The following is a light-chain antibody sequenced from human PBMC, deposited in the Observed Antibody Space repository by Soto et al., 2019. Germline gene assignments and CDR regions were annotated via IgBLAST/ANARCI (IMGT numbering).Light chain of an antibody. CDR3: QQYNSYWT. J-gene: IGKJ1*01. CDR2: KAS. Sequence: DIQMTQSPSTLSASVGERVTITCRASQSISSWLAWYQQKPGKAPKLLIYKASSLESGVPSRFSGSGSGTAFTLTISSLQPDDFATYYCQQYNSYWTFGQGTKVEIK. CDR1: QSISSW. V-gene: IGKV1-5*03.